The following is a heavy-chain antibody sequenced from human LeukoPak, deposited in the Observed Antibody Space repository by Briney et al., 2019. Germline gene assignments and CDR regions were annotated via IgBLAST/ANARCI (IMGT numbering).Heavy chain of an antibody. CDR2: FIPIFGIA. CDR1: GGTFSSYA. Sequence: ASVKVSCKPSGGTFSSYAISWVRQAPGQGLEWMGRFIPIFGIANYAQKFQGRVTITADKSTSTAYMELSSLRSEDTAVYYCAGSGYYDSSGSAYYGMDVWGQGTTVTVSS. CDR3: AGSGYYDSSGSAYYGMDV. V-gene: IGHV1-69*04. D-gene: IGHD3-22*01. J-gene: IGHJ6*02.